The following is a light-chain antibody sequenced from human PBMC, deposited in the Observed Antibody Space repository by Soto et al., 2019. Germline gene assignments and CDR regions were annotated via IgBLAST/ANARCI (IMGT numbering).Light chain of an antibody. CDR1: QSVRSW. V-gene: IGKV1-5*01. J-gene: IGKJ4*01. CDR3: QQYDNYPRT. Sequence: DIQMTQSPATLSASVGDRVTITCRASQSVRSWLAWYQQKTGTAPKLLIFDASRLESGVPSRFSGSASGTEFTLTISSLQPDDFATYYCQQYDNYPRTFGGGTKVDIK. CDR2: DAS.